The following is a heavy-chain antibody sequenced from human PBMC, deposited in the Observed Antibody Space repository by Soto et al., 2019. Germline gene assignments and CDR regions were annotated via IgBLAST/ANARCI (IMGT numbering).Heavy chain of an antibody. CDR3: ASCPKCWSIAARRSFDY. CDR2: IIPIFGTA. Sequence: GASVKVSCKASGGTFSSYAISWVRQAPGQGLKWMGGIIPIFGTANYAQKFQGRVTITADESTSTAYMELSSLRSEHTALYYCASCPKCWSIAARRSFDYWGQGTLVTVSS. D-gene: IGHD6-6*01. V-gene: IGHV1-69*13. CDR1: GGTFSSYA. J-gene: IGHJ4*02.